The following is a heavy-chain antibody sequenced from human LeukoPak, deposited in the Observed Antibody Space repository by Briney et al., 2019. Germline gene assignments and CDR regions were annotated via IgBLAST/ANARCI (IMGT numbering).Heavy chain of an antibody. J-gene: IGHJ3*01. CDR3: ARDPTTVTKGLDV. CDR1: GGSISSHY. Sequence: SETLSLTCTVSGGSISSHYWSWIRQPPGKGLEWIGYISYIGSTNYNPSLKSRVTISVDTSKNQFSLKLSSVTAADAAVYFCARDPTTVTKGLDVWGQGTMVTVSS. V-gene: IGHV4-59*11. CDR2: ISYIGST. D-gene: IGHD4-17*01.